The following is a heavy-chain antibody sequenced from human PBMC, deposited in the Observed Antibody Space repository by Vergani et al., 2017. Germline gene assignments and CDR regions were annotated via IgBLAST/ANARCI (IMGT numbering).Heavy chain of an antibody. CDR3: ARVGGYDEGNAFRIGYFDS. V-gene: IGHV4-31*03. CDR2: IYSTGST. J-gene: IGHJ4*02. D-gene: IGHD3-22*01. Sequence: QVQLQESGPGLVKPSQTLSLTCSVSGDSISSGVYSWNWIRQHPGKGLEWIGYIYSTGSTHHNPSLRRRINMSVDTSKNQFSLKLNSVTAADTAMYYCARVGGYDEGNAFRIGYFDSWGPGILVTVSS. CDR1: GDSISSGVYS.